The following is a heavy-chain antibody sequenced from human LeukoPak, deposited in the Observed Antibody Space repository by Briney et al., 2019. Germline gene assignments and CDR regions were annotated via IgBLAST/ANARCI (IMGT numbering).Heavy chain of an antibody. V-gene: IGHV3-30*04. CDR2: MSFDGSNK. CDR1: GFTFSSYA. J-gene: IGHJ4*02. CDR3: ARDLGSMGYRGFDY. D-gene: IGHD1-26*01. Sequence: QSGGSLRLSCAASGFTFSSYAIHWVRQAPGKGLEWVAVMSFDGSNKYYADSVKGRFTISRDNSKNTLYLQMNSLRPEDTAVYYCARDLGSMGYRGFDYWGQGTLVTVSS.